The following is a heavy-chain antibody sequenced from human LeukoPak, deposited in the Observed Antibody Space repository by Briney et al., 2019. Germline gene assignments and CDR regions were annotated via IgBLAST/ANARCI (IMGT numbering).Heavy chain of an antibody. D-gene: IGHD5-18*01. CDR3: ARQYSTNFFYY. CDR2: INPNSGET. V-gene: IGHV1-2*06. J-gene: IGHJ4*02. Sequence: GASVKVSCKASGYTFTNYYIHWVRQAPGQGREWMGRINPNSGETNYAQKFQGRVTMTRDTSITTAYIELSRLRSDDTALYYCARQYSTNFFYYWGQGTLSPSPQ. CDR1: GYTFTNYY.